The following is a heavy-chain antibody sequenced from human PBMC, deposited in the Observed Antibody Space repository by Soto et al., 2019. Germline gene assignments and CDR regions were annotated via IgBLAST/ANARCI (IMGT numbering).Heavy chain of an antibody. V-gene: IGHV1-8*01. Sequence: QVQLVQSGAEVKKPGASVKVSCEASGYPFTSFDLNWVRQTTGRGLEWMGWMNPNNGNRGYARKFEDRLTLTTNTSTNTAYMELTNLGSDDTAVYFCARGSACRRTGNLDLWGQGTLVTVSS. D-gene: IGHD6-19*01. CDR3: ARGSACRRTGNLDL. J-gene: IGHJ5*02. CDR2: MNPNNGNR. CDR1: GYPFTSFD.